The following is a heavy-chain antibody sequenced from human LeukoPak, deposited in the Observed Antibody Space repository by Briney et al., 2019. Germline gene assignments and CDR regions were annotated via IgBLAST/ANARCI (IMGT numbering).Heavy chain of an antibody. D-gene: IGHD3-22*01. CDR2: IKHDGSEK. CDR3: ASGTYYYDSSGYSGYYFDY. V-gene: IGHV3-7*01. CDR1: GFTFSSYW. Sequence: GGSLRLSCAASGFTFSSYWMSWVRQAPGKGLEWVANIKHDGSEKYYVDSVKGRFTISRDNAKNSVHLQMNSLRAEDTAVYYCASGTYYYDSSGYSGYYFDYWGQGALVTVSS. J-gene: IGHJ4*02.